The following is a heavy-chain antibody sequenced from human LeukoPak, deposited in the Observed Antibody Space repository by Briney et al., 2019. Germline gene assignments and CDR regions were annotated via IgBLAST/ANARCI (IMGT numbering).Heavy chain of an antibody. CDR2: MNPNSGNT. Sequence: ASVKVSCKASGYTFTSYNINWVRQATGQGLEWMGWMNPNSGNTGYAQKFQGRVTMTRNTSISTAYMELSSLRSEDTAVYYCARGRLFNILTGYENNCFDPWGQGTLVTVSS. CDR1: GYTFTSYN. J-gene: IGHJ5*02. D-gene: IGHD3-9*01. CDR3: ARGRLFNILTGYENNCFDP. V-gene: IGHV1-8*01.